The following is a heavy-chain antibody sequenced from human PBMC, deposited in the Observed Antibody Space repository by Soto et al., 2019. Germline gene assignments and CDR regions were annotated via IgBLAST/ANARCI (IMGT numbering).Heavy chain of an antibody. CDR3: AKTGPRGLDY. CDR2: TIPIFHTP. V-gene: IGHV1-69*06. CDR1: GGTFSTFA. Sequence: GASVKVSCKASGGTFSTFAISWVRQAPGQGLEWVGGTIPIFHTPNYAQKFQGRVTITADKSTTTAYLELSSLISEDTAVYYCAKTGPRGLDYWGQGTLVTVSS. J-gene: IGHJ4*02.